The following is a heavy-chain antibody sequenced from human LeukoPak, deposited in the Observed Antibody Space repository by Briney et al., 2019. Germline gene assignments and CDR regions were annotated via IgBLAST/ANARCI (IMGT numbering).Heavy chain of an antibody. V-gene: IGHV1-46*01. CDR3: ARDFGEMPNY. Sequence: ASVKVSCKASGYIFTRYYMHWVRQAPGQGLEWMGIIDPSGGSTSYARNFQGGVTMTRDATTNTVYLELSSLRSEDTAVYYCARDFGEMPNYWGQGTLVTVSS. D-gene: IGHD5-24*01. CDR1: GYIFTRYY. J-gene: IGHJ4*02. CDR2: IDPSGGST.